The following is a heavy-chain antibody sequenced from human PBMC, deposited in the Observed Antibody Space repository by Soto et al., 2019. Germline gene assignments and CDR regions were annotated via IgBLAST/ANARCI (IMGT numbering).Heavy chain of an antibody. Sequence: GASVKVSWKASGYTFSNFAMHWVRQAPGQRLEWMGWINPGNGNTKYSQTFQGRVTITRDTSASTAYMELSSLRSEDTAVYYCARAVARGVKTIYYYYGMDVWGQGTTVTVSS. V-gene: IGHV1-3*01. D-gene: IGHD3-10*01. J-gene: IGHJ6*02. CDR3: ARAVARGVKTIYYYYGMDV. CDR2: INPGNGNT. CDR1: GYTFSNFA.